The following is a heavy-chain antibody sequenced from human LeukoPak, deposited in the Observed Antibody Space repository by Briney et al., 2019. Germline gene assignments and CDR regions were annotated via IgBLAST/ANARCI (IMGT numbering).Heavy chain of an antibody. CDR1: GFTFSSYG. J-gene: IGHJ4*02. CDR2: ISVSGCST. CDR3: ATDAPMVRGVIGY. Sequence: GGSLRLSCAASGFTFSSYGMSWVRQAPGKGLEWVSAISVSGCSTYYADSVKGRFTISRDNSKNTLYLQMNSLRAEDTAVYYCATDAPMVRGVIGYWGQGTLVTVSS. D-gene: IGHD3-10*01. V-gene: IGHV3-23*01.